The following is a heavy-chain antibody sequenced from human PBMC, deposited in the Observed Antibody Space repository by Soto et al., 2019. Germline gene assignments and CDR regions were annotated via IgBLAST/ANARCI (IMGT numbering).Heavy chain of an antibody. CDR1: GLSITDSEMG. D-gene: IGHD6-19*01. CDR2: IDSSGEK. J-gene: IGHJ5*02. V-gene: IGHV2-26*01. CDR3: ARRHLAVAVSPWFDP. Sequence: QVTLKESGPVLVKPTETLTLRCTVSGLSITDSEMGVSWIRQPPGQPLEWLAHIDSSGEKSYRTFLKIRLAISKDTSKSQIVLTMTNMDPADTATYYCARRHLAVAVSPWFDPWGQGNPVTVSS.